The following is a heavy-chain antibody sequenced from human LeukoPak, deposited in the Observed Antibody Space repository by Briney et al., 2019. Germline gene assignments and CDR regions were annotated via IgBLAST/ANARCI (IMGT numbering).Heavy chain of an antibody. V-gene: IGHV1-2*02. J-gene: IGHJ4*02. CDR3: ARPNSGYDFTLPH. CDR2: IKPNSGGT. Sequence: GASVKVSCKASGYTFTSYDINWVRQAPGQGLEWMGWIKPNSGGTNYAQKFQGRVTMTRDTSISTAYMELSRLRSDDTAVYYCARPNSGYDFTLPHWGQGTLVTVSS. CDR1: GYTFTSYD. D-gene: IGHD5-12*01.